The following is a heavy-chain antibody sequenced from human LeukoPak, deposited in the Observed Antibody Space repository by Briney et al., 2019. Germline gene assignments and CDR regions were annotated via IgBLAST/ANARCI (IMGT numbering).Heavy chain of an antibody. D-gene: IGHD3-10*01. J-gene: IGHJ4*02. CDR3: AKDMVRVSCVGNFDY. Sequence: GGSLRPSCAASGFTFSSYGMSWVRQAPGKGLEWVSAISGSGGSTYYADSVKGRFTISRNNSKNTLYLQMNSLRAEDTAVYYCAKDMVRVSCVGNFDYWGQGTLVTVSS. V-gene: IGHV3-23*01. CDR2: ISGSGGST. CDR1: GFTFSSYG.